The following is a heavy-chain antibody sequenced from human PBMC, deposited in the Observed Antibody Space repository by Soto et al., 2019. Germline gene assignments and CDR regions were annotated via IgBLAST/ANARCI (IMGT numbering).Heavy chain of an antibody. V-gene: IGHV3-23*01. CDR3: AKSTVYDSSASDAFDI. J-gene: IGHJ3*02. Sequence: GGSLRLSCAASGFTFSSYAMSWVRQAPGKGLEWVSAISGSGGSTYYADSVKGRFTISRDNSKNTLYLQMNSLRAEDTAVYYCAKSTVYDSSASDAFDIWGQGTMVTVSS. CDR2: ISGSGGST. CDR1: GFTFSSYA. D-gene: IGHD3-22*01.